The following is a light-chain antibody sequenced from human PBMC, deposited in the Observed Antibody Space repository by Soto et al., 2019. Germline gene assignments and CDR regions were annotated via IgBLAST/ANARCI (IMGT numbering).Light chain of an antibody. Sequence: QAVVTQEPSLTVSPGGTVTLTCASSTGAVTSDSYPSWFQQKPGQAPRALIYTISNKHSWTPARFSGSLLGGKAALTLSDVQPEDEAAYFSLLDYVGAHAFGPGTKVTVL. CDR3: LLDYVGAHA. CDR2: TIS. CDR1: TGAVTSDSY. V-gene: IGLV7-43*01. J-gene: IGLJ1*01.